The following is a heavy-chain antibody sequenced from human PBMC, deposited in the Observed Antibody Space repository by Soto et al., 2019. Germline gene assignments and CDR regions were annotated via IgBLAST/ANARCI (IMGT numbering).Heavy chain of an antibody. CDR3: ARDLLSYDFWSGYFQNYYYGMDV. Sequence: ASVKVSCKASGYTFTSYGISWVRPAPGQGLEWMGWISAYNGNTNYAQKLQGRVTMTTDTSTSTAYMELRSLRSDDTAVYYCARDLLSYDFWSGYFQNYYYGMDVWGQGTTVTVSS. CDR2: ISAYNGNT. J-gene: IGHJ6*02. D-gene: IGHD3-3*01. V-gene: IGHV1-18*01. CDR1: GYTFTSYG.